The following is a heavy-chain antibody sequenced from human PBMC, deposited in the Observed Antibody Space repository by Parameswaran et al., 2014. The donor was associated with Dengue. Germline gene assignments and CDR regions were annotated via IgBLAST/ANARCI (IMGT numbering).Heavy chain of an antibody. J-gene: IGHJ6*02. V-gene: IGHV3-21*05. Sequence: KWIRQPPGKGLEWVSYISSISSYIYYADSVKGRFTISRDNAKNSLYLQMNSLRAEDTAVYYCVRDRDVVPARYYYYYGVDVWGQGTTVTVSS. CDR3: VRDRDVVPARYYYYYGVDV. CDR2: ISSISSYI. D-gene: IGHD2-2*01.